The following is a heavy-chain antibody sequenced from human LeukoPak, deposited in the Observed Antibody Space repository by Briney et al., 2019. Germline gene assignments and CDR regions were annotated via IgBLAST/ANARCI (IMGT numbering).Heavy chain of an antibody. V-gene: IGHV5-51*01. J-gene: IGHJ4*02. D-gene: IGHD3-22*01. CDR3: ARRGDSRSGYSHY. CDR2: IYPGDSDT. CDR1: GYSFTTYW. Sequence: GESLKISCKGSGYSFTTYWIGWVRQMPGKRLEWMGIIYPGDSDTRYSPSFQGQVTISADKSISTAYLQWSSLNASDTAMYYCARRGDSRSGYSHYWGQGTLVTVSS.